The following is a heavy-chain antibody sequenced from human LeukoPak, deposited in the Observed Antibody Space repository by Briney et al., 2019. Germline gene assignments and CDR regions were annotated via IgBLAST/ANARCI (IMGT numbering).Heavy chain of an antibody. CDR3: ARPERSPRWSYAGAFDI. J-gene: IGHJ3*02. V-gene: IGHV1-69*05. Sequence: ASVKVSCKASGGTFSSYAISWVRQAPGQGLEWMGGIIPIFGTANYAQKFQGRVTITTDESTSTAYMELSSLRSEGQAVYYWARPERSPRWSYAGAFDIWGQGTMVTVSS. CDR2: IIPIFGTA. CDR1: GGTFSSYA. D-gene: IGHD1-26*01.